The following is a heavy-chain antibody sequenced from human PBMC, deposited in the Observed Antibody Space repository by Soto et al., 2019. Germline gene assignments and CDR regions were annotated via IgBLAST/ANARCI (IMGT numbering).Heavy chain of an antibody. CDR3: ASQSNCTNGVCYTYYFDY. D-gene: IGHD2-8*01. CDR2: INHSGST. V-gene: IGHV4-34*01. Sequence: SETLSLTCAVYGGSFSGYYWSWIRQPPGKGLEWIGEINHSGSTNYNPSLKSRVTISVDTSKNQFSLKLSSVTAADTAVYYCASQSNCTNGVCYTYYFDYWGQGTLVTVSS. CDR1: GGSFSGYY. J-gene: IGHJ4*02.